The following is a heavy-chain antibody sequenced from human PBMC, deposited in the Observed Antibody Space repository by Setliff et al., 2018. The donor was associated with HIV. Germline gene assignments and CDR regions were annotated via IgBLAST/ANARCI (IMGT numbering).Heavy chain of an antibody. D-gene: IGHD6-19*01. CDR3: ARVAHSSSYHCYGMDV. CDR2: IIPMFGTG. Sequence: GASVKVSCKASGDTFSSYAINWVRQAPGQGLEWMGAIIPMFGTGFYAQKFQGRVTITTDESRTTSYMELSSLRFEDTAVYFCARVAHSSSYHCYGMDVWGQGTTVTVSS. V-gene: IGHV1-69*05. J-gene: IGHJ6*02. CDR1: GDTFSSYA.